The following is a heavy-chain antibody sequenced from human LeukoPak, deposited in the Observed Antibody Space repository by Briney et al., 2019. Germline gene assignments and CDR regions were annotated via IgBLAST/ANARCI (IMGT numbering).Heavy chain of an antibody. Sequence: ASVKVSCKASGYTFTSYGISWVRQAPGQGLEWMGWISAYNGNTNYARKLQGRVTMTTDTSASTAYMELRSLRSDDTAVYYCARVPLSSSGSESDFDYWGQGTLVTVSS. CDR2: ISAYNGNT. CDR1: GYTFTSYG. CDR3: ARVPLSSSGSESDFDY. V-gene: IGHV1-18*01. J-gene: IGHJ4*02. D-gene: IGHD3-22*01.